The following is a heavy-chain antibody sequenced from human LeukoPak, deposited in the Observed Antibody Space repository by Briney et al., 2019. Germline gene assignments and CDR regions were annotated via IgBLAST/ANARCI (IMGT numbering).Heavy chain of an antibody. CDR2: ISSSSSYI. V-gene: IGHV3-21*01. J-gene: IGHJ4*02. CDR1: RFTFSSYS. Sequence: GGSLRLSCAASRFTFSSYSMNWVRQAPGKGLEWVSSISSSSSYIYYADSVKGRFTISRDNAKNSLYLQMNSLRAEDTAVYYCARGLNGDFDYWGQGTLVTVSS. CDR3: ARGLNGDFDY. D-gene: IGHD3-10*01.